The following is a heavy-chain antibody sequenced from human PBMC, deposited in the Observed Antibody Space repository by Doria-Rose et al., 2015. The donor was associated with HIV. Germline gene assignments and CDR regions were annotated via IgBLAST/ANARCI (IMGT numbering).Heavy chain of an antibody. J-gene: IGHJ4*02. D-gene: IGHD1-26*01. V-gene: IGHV1-69*02. CDR1: LGTFSSYT. CDR3: ASQWERSSFDY. Sequence: LLQSGSEVKKPGSSVKVSCPASLGTFSSYTISWVRQAPGQGLEWMGRIIPILDIVNYALRFQGRVTITADESTSTAYMELSSLRSEDTAIYYCASQWERSSFDYWGQGTRVTGSS. CDR2: IIPILDIV.